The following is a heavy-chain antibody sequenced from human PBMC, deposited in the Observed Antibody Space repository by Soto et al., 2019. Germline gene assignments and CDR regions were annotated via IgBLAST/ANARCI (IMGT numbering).Heavy chain of an antibody. D-gene: IGHD4-17*01. CDR2: ISYDGSNK. CDR3: AKAGIDYGGNRNWYFDL. Sequence: QVQLVESGGGVVQPGRSLRLSCAASGFTFSSYAMHWVRQAPGKGLEWVAVISYDGSNKYYADSVKGRFTISRDNSKNTLYLQMNSLRAEDTAVYYCAKAGIDYGGNRNWYFDLWGRGTLVTVSS. CDR1: GFTFSSYA. J-gene: IGHJ2*01. V-gene: IGHV3-30*04.